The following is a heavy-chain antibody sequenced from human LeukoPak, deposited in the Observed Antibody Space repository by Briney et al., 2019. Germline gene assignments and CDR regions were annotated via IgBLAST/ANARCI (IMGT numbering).Heavy chain of an antibody. D-gene: IGHD2-2*01. Sequence: GGSLRLSCAASGFTFSSYRMNWVRQPPGKGLEWVSYISSSSSYTNYANSVKGRFTISRDNAKNSLYLQMNSLRAEDTAVYYCARVGYCSSTSCSRGDYFDYWGQGTLVTVSS. CDR1: GFTFSSYR. CDR2: ISSSSSYT. V-gene: IGHV3-21*05. J-gene: IGHJ4*02. CDR3: ARVGYCSSTSCSRGDYFDY.